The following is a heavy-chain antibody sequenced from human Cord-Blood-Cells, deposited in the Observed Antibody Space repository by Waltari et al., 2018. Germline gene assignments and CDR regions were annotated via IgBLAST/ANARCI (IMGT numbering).Heavy chain of an antibody. Sequence: QVQLQESGPGLVTPSKTLPPTCTVSARSIIRGGYYWSWIRQYPGKGLEWIGYIYSSGSTYYNPSLKSRVTISVDTSKNQFSLKLSSVTAADTAVYYCARGTPLTGDDYWGQGTLVTVSS. CDR1: ARSIIRGGYY. J-gene: IGHJ4*02. D-gene: IGHD7-27*01. CDR2: IYSSGST. CDR3: ARGTPLTGDDY. V-gene: IGHV4-31*03.